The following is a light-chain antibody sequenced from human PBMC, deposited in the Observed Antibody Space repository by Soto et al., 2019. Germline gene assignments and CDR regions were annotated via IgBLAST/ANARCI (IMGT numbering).Light chain of an antibody. CDR2: WAS. Sequence: DIVMTQSPDSLAVSLGDRTTIHCKSSHSGMATPRNKNYLAWYQQQPGQPPKLLVYWASTRAAGIPDRFSGSGSWTDFTLTISSLQAEDAAVYYCQQYHSSPRTFGGGTKVEIQ. CDR3: QQYHSSPRT. J-gene: IGKJ4*01. V-gene: IGKV4-1*01. CDR1: HSGMATPRNKNY.